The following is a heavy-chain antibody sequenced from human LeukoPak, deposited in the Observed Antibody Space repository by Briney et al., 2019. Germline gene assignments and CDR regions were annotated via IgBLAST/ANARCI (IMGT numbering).Heavy chain of an antibody. D-gene: IGHD6-13*01. CDR2: INPSGGST. J-gene: IGHJ4*02. V-gene: IGHV1-46*01. CDR3: ARDGIGGSWYLLSVASPDY. CDR1: GYTFTSYY. Sequence: ASVKVSCKASGYTFTSYYMHWARQAPGQGLEWMGIINPSGGSTSYAQKFQGRVTMTRDTSTSTVYMELSSLRSEDTAVYYCARDGIGGSWYLLSVASPDYWGQGTLVTVSS.